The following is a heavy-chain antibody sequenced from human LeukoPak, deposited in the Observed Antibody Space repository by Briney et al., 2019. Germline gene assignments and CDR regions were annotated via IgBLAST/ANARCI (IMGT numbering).Heavy chain of an antibody. CDR2: IYYSGST. CDR1: GGSISSYY. Sequence: SETLSLTCTVSGGSISSYYWSWIRQPPGKGLEWIGYIYYSGSTNYNPSLKSRVTISVDTSKNQFSLKLSSVTAADTAVYYCARDGWEAFDIWGQGTMVTVSS. V-gene: IGHV4-59*01. J-gene: IGHJ3*02. D-gene: IGHD6-19*01. CDR3: ARDGWEAFDI.